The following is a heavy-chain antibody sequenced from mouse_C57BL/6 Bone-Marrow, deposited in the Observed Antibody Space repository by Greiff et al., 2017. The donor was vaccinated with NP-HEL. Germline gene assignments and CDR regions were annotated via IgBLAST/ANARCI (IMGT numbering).Heavy chain of an antibody. Sequence: VKLQQSGAELARPGASVKMSCKASGYTFTSYTMHWVKQRPGQGLEWIGYINPSSGYTKYNQKFKDKATLTADKSSSTAYMQLSSLTSEDSAVYYCARLWLRRGDYFDYWGQGTTLTVSS. CDR3: ARLWLRRGDYFDY. D-gene: IGHD2-2*01. J-gene: IGHJ2*01. CDR1: GYTFTSYT. V-gene: IGHV1-4*01. CDR2: INPSSGYT.